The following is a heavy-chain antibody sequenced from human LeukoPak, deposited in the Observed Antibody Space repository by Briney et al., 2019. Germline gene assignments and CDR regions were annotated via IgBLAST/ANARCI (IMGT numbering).Heavy chain of an antibody. CDR1: GGPFSGYY. D-gene: IGHD6-19*01. CDR3: ARLGSSAPLYYFDY. V-gene: IGHV4-34*01. Sequence: AETLSLTCAVFGGPFSGYYWTWIRQPPGKGLEWIGEINHSGSTNYSPSLKSRVTISVDTSKNQFSLKLSSVTAADSAMYYCARLGSSAPLYYFDYWGQGTLVTVSS. J-gene: IGHJ4*02. CDR2: INHSGST.